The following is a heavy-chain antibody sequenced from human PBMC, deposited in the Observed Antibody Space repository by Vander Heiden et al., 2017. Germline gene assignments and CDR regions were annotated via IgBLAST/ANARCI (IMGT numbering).Heavy chain of an antibody. CDR2: ISSSSTTI. CDR1: GFTFSSYS. Sequence: EVRLVESGGGLVQPGGSLRLSCAASGFTFSSYSMNWVRQAPGKGLEWVSYISSSSTTIYYADSVKGRFTISRDNAKNSLYLQMNSLRDEDTAVYYCARRDYDYYYYGMDVWGQGTTVTVS. V-gene: IGHV3-48*02. J-gene: IGHJ6*02. D-gene: IGHD3-16*01. CDR3: ARRDYDYYYYGMDV.